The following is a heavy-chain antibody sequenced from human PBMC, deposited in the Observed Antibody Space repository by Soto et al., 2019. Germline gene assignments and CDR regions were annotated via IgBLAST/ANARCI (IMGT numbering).Heavy chain of an antibody. CDR2: IYYSGST. CDR1: GGSISSYY. Sequence: SETLSLTCTVSGGSISSYYWGWIRQPPGKGLEWIGYIYYSGSTNYNPSLKSRFTISRDNAKNSLYLQMNSLRAEDTAVYYCARDQSRLVRRVVGATSDYWGQGTLVTVSS. D-gene: IGHD1-26*01. V-gene: IGHV4-59*12. J-gene: IGHJ4*02. CDR3: ARDQSRLVRRVVGATSDY.